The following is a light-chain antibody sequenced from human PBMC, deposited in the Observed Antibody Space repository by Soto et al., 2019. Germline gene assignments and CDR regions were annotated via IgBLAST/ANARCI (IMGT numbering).Light chain of an antibody. J-gene: IGKJ3*01. V-gene: IGKV3-11*01. CDR1: QDVSRY. Sequence: EIVLTQSPGTLSLSPGEIVALSCRATQDVSRYLALYQQKPGQSPRLLIYDASNRATGIPARFSGSGSGTDFTLTISSLEPEDFAVYYCQQRSNWLFGPGTKVDIK. CDR3: QQRSNWL. CDR2: DAS.